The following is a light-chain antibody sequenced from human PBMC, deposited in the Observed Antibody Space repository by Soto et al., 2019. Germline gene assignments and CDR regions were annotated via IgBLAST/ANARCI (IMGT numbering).Light chain of an antibody. Sequence: QSALTQPPSASGSPGQSVTISCTGTGSDVGGYNYVSWYQHHPGKAPKLMLYEVSTRPSGVPDRFSGSKSGKTASLTVSGLQAEDEADYYCSSYAGSNIYVVFGGGTKLTVL. CDR2: EVS. J-gene: IGLJ2*01. CDR3: SSYAGSNIYVV. V-gene: IGLV2-8*01. CDR1: GSDVGGYNY.